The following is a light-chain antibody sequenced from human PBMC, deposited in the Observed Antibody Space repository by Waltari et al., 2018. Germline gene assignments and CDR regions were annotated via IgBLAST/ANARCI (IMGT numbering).Light chain of an antibody. CDR3: SSYTSSGTVV. V-gene: IGLV2-14*01. CDR1: SSDLGTYYD. Sequence: QSALTQPASVSGSPGQSIPIPCTGSSSDLGTYYDVSWYQQHSGKVPKLMIYDVSNRPSGVSNRFSGSKSGNTASLTISGLQAEDEADYYCSSYTSSGTVVFGGGTKLTVL. J-gene: IGLJ2*01. CDR2: DVS.